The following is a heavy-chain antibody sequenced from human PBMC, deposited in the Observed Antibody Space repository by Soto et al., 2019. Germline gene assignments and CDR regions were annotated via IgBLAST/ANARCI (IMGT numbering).Heavy chain of an antibody. Sequence: GGSLRLSCAASGFTFDDYAMHWVRQAPGKGLEWVSGISWNSGSIGYADSVKGRFTISRDNAKNSLYLQMNSLRAEDTALYYCANSKSAVAATSLDYWGQGTLVTVSS. D-gene: IGHD6-19*01. J-gene: IGHJ4*02. CDR3: ANSKSAVAATSLDY. V-gene: IGHV3-9*01. CDR1: GFTFDDYA. CDR2: ISWNSGSI.